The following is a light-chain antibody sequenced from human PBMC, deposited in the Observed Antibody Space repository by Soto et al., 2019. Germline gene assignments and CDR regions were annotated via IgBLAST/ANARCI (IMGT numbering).Light chain of an antibody. CDR1: SSNIGRNT. CDR3: AAWDDSLNAWA. V-gene: IGLV1-44*01. Sequence: QSVLTQPPSASGTPGQRVTICCSGSSSNIGRNTVKWYRQLPGTAPKLLIGSSDQRPSGVPDRFSGSQSGTSASLAISGLQSEDEADYICAAWDDSLNAWAFGGGTQLTVL. J-gene: IGLJ3*02. CDR2: SSD.